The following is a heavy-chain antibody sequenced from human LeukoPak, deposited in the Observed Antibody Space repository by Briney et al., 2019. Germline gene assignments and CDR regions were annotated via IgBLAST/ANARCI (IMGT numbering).Heavy chain of an antibody. Sequence: PSETLSLTCTVSGGSISSSSYYWGWLRQPPGKGREWLGSICYSGSTYYNPSRKSPVTVAVDTSKNQFSLKLGSVTAADTAVYYCPRHWDSSGWHYYYYYGMDVWGQGTTVTVSS. CDR3: PRHWDSSGWHYYYYYGMDV. J-gene: IGHJ6*02. CDR1: GGSISSSSYY. V-gene: IGHV4-39*01. D-gene: IGHD6-19*01. CDR2: ICYSGST.